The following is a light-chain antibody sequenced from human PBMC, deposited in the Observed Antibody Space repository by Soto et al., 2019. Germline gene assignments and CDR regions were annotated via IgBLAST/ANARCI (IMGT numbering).Light chain of an antibody. J-gene: IGKJ1*01. CDR3: QQYLDWPPT. V-gene: IGKV3-15*01. Sequence: EIVMTQSPATLSVSPGERVTLSCRASQSVISALAWYLQKPGQVPRLLIYGASTRATGIPARFSASGSGTEFTLTISSLQSEDFAIYYCQQYLDWPPTFGQGTKV. CDR2: GAS. CDR1: QSVISA.